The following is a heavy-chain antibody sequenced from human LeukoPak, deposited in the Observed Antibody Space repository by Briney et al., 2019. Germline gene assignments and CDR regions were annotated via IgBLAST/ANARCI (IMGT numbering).Heavy chain of an antibody. CDR3: AKVGYGAGTGYYYSMDV. J-gene: IGHJ6*03. CDR2: IRYDGSNK. V-gene: IGHV3-30*02. D-gene: IGHD3/OR15-3a*01. CDR1: GFTFSSYG. Sequence: GGSLRLSCAASGFTFSSYGMHWVRQAPGKGLEWVAFIRYDGSNKYYADSVKGRFTISRDNSKNTLYLQMNSLRAEDTAVYYCAKVGYGAGTGYYYSMDVWGKGTTVTVSS.